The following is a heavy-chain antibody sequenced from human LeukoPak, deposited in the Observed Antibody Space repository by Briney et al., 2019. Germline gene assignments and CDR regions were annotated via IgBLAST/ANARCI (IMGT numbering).Heavy chain of an antibody. Sequence: SETLSLTCAVYGGSFSSYYWSWIRQPPGKGLEWIGEINHSGSTNYNPSLKSRVTISVDTSKNQFSLKLSSVTAADTAVYYCARGWHQLAPVYYGMDVWGQGTTVTVSS. V-gene: IGHV4-34*01. J-gene: IGHJ6*02. CDR2: INHSGST. CDR1: GGSFSSYY. D-gene: IGHD6-13*01. CDR3: ARGWHQLAPVYYGMDV.